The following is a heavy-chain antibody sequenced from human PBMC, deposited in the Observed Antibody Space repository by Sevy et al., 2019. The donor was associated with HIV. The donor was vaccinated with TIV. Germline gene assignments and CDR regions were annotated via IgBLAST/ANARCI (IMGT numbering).Heavy chain of an antibody. CDR1: GFTFSRYA. CDR2: ISYDGSTK. D-gene: IGHD5-18*01. V-gene: IGHV3-30-3*01. J-gene: IGHJ6*02. Sequence: GGSLRLSCAASGFTFSRYAMHWVRQAPGKGLEWVAVISYDGSTKYYTDSVKGRFTISRDNSKNTLYLQMNSLKVEDTAVDYCARVKGAYSFCYYGMDVWGQGTTVTVSS. CDR3: ARVKGAYSFCYYGMDV.